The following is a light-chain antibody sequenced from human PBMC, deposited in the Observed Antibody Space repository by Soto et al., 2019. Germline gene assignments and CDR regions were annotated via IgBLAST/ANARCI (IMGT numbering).Light chain of an antibody. J-gene: IGLJ2*01. CDR2: EVT. CDR3: SSYTVTSTYVV. Sequence: QSVLTQPASVSGSPGQSIIISCTGTSSDVGASNYVSWYQQHPGKAPKLILYEVTHRPSGVSNRFSGSKSGYTASLTISGLQAEDEGDYYCSSYTVTSTYVVFGGGTKVTVL. V-gene: IGLV2-14*01. CDR1: SSDVGASNY.